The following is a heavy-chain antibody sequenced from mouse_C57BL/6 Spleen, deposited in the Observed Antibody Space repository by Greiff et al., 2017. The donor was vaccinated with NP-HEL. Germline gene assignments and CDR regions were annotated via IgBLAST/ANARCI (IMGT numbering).Heavy chain of an antibody. CDR3: ARMGSKGAMDY. CDR1: GYTFTSYW. Sequence: QVQLQQPGAELVRPGSSVKLSCKASGYTFTSYWMHWVKQRPIQGLEWIGNIDPSDSETHYNQKFKDKATLTVDKSSSTAYMQLSSLTSEDSAVYYCARMGSKGAMDYWGQGTSVTVSS. V-gene: IGHV1-52*01. CDR2: IDPSDSET. D-gene: IGHD2-5*01. J-gene: IGHJ4*01.